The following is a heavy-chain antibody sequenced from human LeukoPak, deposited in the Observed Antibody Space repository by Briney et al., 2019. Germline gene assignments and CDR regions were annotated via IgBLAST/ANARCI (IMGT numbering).Heavy chain of an antibody. CDR2: INHSGST. CDR1: GGSFSGYY. Sequence: SETLSLTCAVYGGSFSGYYWSWIRQPPGKGLEWIGEINHSGSTNYNPSLKSRVTISVDTSKNQFSLKLSSVTAADTAVYYCARHQIMITFGGVIAYGGFDIWGQGTMVTVSS. D-gene: IGHD3-16*02. V-gene: IGHV4-34*01. J-gene: IGHJ3*02. CDR3: ARHQIMITFGGVIAYGGFDI.